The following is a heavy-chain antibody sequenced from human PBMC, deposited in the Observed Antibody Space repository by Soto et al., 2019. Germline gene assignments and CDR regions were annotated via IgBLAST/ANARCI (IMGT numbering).Heavy chain of an antibody. Sequence: KSSETLSLTCAVYGGSFSGYYWSWIRQPPGKGLEWIGEINHSGSTNYNPSLKSRVTISVDTSKNQFSLKLSSVTAADTAVYYCAKLQSNYYYGMDVWGQGTTVTVSS. D-gene: IGHD4-4*01. J-gene: IGHJ6*02. CDR3: AKLQSNYYYGMDV. V-gene: IGHV4-34*01. CDR1: GGSFSGYY. CDR2: INHSGST.